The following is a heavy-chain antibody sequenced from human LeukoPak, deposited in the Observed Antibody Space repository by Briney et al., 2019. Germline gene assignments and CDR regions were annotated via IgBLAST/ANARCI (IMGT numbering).Heavy chain of an antibody. Sequence: PSETLSLTCTVSGGAIRSTSYYWGWIRQPPGKGLEWIGSIYHSGRTFYNPSLKSRVTISVDTSKNQFSLKLSSVTAADTAVYYCARAVRFLEWLLYTPYYMDVWGKGTTVTVSS. J-gene: IGHJ6*03. CDR3: ARAVRFLEWLLYTPYYMDV. CDR2: IYHSGRT. D-gene: IGHD3-3*01. CDR1: GGAIRSTSYY. V-gene: IGHV4-39*07.